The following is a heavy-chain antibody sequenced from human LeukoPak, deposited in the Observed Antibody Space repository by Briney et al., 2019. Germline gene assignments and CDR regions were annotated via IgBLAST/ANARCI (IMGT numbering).Heavy chain of an antibody. Sequence: PGGSLRLSCAASGFTFSSYSMNWVRQAPGKGLLWVSRISSDGSSTTYAESVNGRFTISRDNAKNTLYLQMNSLRAEDTAVYYCARGYSYGHGGYFDYWGQGTLVTVSS. D-gene: IGHD5-18*01. J-gene: IGHJ4*02. CDR3: ARGYSYGHGGYFDY. CDR1: GFTFSSYS. CDR2: ISSDGSST. V-gene: IGHV3-74*01.